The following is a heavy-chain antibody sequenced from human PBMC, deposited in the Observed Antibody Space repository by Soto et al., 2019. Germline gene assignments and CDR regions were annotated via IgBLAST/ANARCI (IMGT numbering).Heavy chain of an antibody. CDR2: ITSNGDNT. V-gene: IGHV3-64*01. Sequence: EVQLVESGGGLVQPGGSLRLSCAASGFTFSTYAMHWVRQAPGMGLEYVSAITSNGDNTYYTNSVKGRFTISRDNSKNTLYLQMGSLRPEDSAVYYCARAGINGWYMDWGQGTLVTVSS. J-gene: IGHJ4*02. D-gene: IGHD6-19*01. CDR1: GFTFSTYA. CDR3: ARAGINGWYMD.